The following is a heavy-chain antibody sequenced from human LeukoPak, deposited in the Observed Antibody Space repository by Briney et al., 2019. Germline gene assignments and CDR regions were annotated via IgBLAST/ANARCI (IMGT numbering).Heavy chain of an antibody. CDR3: AIRRAEGGSNGHYNWFDP. V-gene: IGHV4-59*08. CDR2: VSYSGST. J-gene: IGHJ5*02. D-gene: IGHD6-13*01. CDR1: GDSISSYF. Sequence: PSETLSLTCTVSGDSISSYFWNWIRQPPGKGLEWIGYVSYSGSTNYNPSFKSRVTISVDTSRTQFSLKLNSVTAADTALYYCAIRRAEGGSNGHYNWFDPWGQGTLVTVSS.